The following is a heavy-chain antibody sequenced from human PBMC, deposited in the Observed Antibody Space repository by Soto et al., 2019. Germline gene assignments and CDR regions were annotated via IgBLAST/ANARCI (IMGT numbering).Heavy chain of an antibody. V-gene: IGHV3-23*01. Sequence: EVQLLESGGGLVQPGGSLRISCAASGFTFSTYAMPWVRQAPGRGLEWVPAISAAGGSKYYADSGKGRFTISRDNSNGTLFLQMHGLGAEDTAVYYCAKATCPSGRERFDYWGQGTLVTVSS. CDR2: ISAAGGSK. J-gene: IGHJ4*02. CDR1: GFTFSTYA. CDR3: AKATCPSGRERFDY. D-gene: IGHD3-10*01.